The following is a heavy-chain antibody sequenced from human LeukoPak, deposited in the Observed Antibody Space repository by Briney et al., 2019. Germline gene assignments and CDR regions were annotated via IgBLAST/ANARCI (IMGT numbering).Heavy chain of an antibody. Sequence: SVKVSCKASGGTFSSYAISWVRQAPGQGLEWMGRIIPIFGTANYAQKFQGRVTITTDESTSTAYMELSSLRSEDTAVYYCAGGGVLEWLPHHYYYYYMDVWGKGTTVTVSS. CDR1: GGTFSSYA. V-gene: IGHV1-69*05. CDR2: IIPIFGTA. J-gene: IGHJ6*03. CDR3: AGGGVLEWLPHHYYYYYMDV. D-gene: IGHD3-3*01.